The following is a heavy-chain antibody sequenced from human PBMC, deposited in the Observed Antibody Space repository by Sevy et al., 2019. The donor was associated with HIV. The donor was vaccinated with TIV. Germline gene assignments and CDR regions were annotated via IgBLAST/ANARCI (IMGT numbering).Heavy chain of an antibody. Sequence: SETLSLTCAVSGGSISSGGYSWSWIRQPPGKGLEWIGYIYHDGSTYYNPSLKCRVTISVDRSKNQFSLNLSSVTAADTAVYFCARGHYSDSSASVYYYYGMDVWGQGTTVTVSS. CDR1: GGSISSGGYS. V-gene: IGHV4-30-2*01. J-gene: IGHJ6*02. CDR2: IYHDGST. D-gene: IGHD3-22*01. CDR3: ARGHYSDSSASVYYYYGMDV.